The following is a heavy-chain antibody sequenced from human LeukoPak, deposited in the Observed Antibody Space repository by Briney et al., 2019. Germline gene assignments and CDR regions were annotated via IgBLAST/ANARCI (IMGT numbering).Heavy chain of an antibody. J-gene: IGHJ5*02. CDR2: INHSGST. CDR1: GGSFSGYY. Sequence: SETLSLTCAVYGGSFSGYYWSWIRQPPGKGLEWIGEINHSGSTNYNPSLKGRVTISVDTSKNQFSLKLSSVTAADTAVYYCARGLNVVVAATYWFDPRGQGTLVTVSS. V-gene: IGHV4-34*01. D-gene: IGHD2-15*01. CDR3: ARGLNVVVAATYWFDP.